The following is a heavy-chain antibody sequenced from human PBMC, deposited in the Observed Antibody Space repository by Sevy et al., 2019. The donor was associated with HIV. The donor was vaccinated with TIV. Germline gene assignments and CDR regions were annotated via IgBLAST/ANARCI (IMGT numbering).Heavy chain of an antibody. Sequence: GGSLRLSCAASGFTFSSYGMHWVRQAPGKGLEWVAVIWYDGSNKYYADSVKGRFTISRDNSKNKLYLQMNSLRAEDTAVYYCAKDKFSKRRDGYNYLFDYWGQGTLVTVSS. D-gene: IGHD5-12*01. CDR3: AKDKFSKRRDGYNYLFDY. V-gene: IGHV3-33*06. CDR2: IWYDGSNK. CDR1: GFTFSSYG. J-gene: IGHJ4*02.